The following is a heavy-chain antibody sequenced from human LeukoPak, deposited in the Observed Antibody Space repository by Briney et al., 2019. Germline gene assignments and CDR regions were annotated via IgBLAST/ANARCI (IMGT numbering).Heavy chain of an antibody. Sequence: GGSLSLSCAASGFTLSSYAMSWVRQAPGKGLEWVSAISGSGGSTYYADSVKGRFTISRDNSKNTLYLQMNSLRAEDTAVYYCAKRRVAGSLDPWGQGTLVTVSS. J-gene: IGHJ5*02. V-gene: IGHV3-23*01. CDR2: ISGSGGST. CDR3: AKRRVAGSLDP. CDR1: GFTLSSYA. D-gene: IGHD2-15*01.